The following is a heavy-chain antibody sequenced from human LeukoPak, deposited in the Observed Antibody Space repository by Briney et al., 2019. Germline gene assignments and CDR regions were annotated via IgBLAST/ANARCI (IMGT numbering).Heavy chain of an antibody. Sequence: PGGSLRLSCAASGFTFSTYNMNWVRHAPGRGLEWVSSISSSSNYIYYADSVKGRFTISRDNAKNSLYSQMNSLRVEDTDVYYCARDVGASAPDAFDIWGQGTMVTVSS. CDR3: ARDVGASAPDAFDI. V-gene: IGHV3-21*01. CDR1: GFTFSTYN. J-gene: IGHJ3*02. D-gene: IGHD1-26*01. CDR2: ISSSSNYI.